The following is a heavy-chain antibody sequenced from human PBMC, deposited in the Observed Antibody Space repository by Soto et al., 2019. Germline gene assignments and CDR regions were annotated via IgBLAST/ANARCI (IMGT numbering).Heavy chain of an antibody. CDR1: GFTFNRYA. CDR3: MRRDLYSQSGSHTPYFAY. Sequence: QVQLVESGGDVVQPGRSLRLSGTASGFTFNRYAIHWVRQAPATGLEWVAVIWSDGSKKYYADSVKGRFTLSTDNSKNTLYVQMHSLRIDDPAVYSCMRRDLYSQSGSHTPYFAYWGQGTRVTVSS. D-gene: IGHD3-3*01. J-gene: IGHJ4*02. V-gene: IGHV3-30-3*01. CDR2: IWSDGSKK.